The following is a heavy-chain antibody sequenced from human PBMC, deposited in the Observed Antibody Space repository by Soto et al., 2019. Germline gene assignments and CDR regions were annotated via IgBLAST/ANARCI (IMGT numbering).Heavy chain of an antibody. CDR2: ISWDGGST. CDR1: GFTFDDYT. Sequence: GGSLRLSCAASGFTFDDYTMHWVRQAPGKGLEWVSLISWDGGSTYYADSVKGRFTISRDKSKNSLYLQMNSLRTEDTALYYCAKDMSGWYTYYYYYGMDVWGQGTTVTVSS. D-gene: IGHD6-19*01. V-gene: IGHV3-43*01. J-gene: IGHJ6*02. CDR3: AKDMSGWYTYYYYYGMDV.